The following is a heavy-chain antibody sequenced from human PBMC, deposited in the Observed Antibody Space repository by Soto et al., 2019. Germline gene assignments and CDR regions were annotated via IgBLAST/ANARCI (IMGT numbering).Heavy chain of an antibody. CDR2: FRGSGTSVYI. Sequence: GGSLRLSCAASGFTFSSYSMSWVRQAPGKGLEWVSGFRGSGTSVYIHYADSVKGRFTISRDNAKNSVYLQMDSLRVEDTAVYYCAREGALKPFSSWGQGALVTVSS. CDR1: GFTFSSYS. J-gene: IGHJ5*02. CDR3: AREGALKPFSS. V-gene: IGHV3-21*01.